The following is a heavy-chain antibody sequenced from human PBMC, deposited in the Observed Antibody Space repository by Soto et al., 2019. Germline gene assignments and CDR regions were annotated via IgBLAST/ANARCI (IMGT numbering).Heavy chain of an antibody. CDR3: AREGDWSFYFDS. D-gene: IGHD3-16*01. Sequence: PGGSLRLSCGASGFPFSEYWMSWVRQAPGKGLEWVASIKKDGSETYYVDSVKGRFTISRDNAKNSLYLQMSSLRGEDTAVYYCAREGDWSFYFDSWGQGTPVTVSS. CDR2: IKKDGSET. J-gene: IGHJ4*02. V-gene: IGHV3-7*01. CDR1: GFPFSEYW.